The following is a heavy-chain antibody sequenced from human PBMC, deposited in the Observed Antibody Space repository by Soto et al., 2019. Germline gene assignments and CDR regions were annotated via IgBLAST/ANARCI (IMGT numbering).Heavy chain of an antibody. CDR3: ASQGPYYYDSSGYFDY. V-gene: IGHV4-30-4*01. CDR2: IYYSGST. J-gene: IGHJ4*02. CDR1: GGSISSGDYY. D-gene: IGHD3-22*01. Sequence: SETLSLTCTVSGGSISSGDYYWSWIRQPPGKGLEWIGYIYYSGSTYYNPSLKSRVTISVDTSKIQFSLKLSFVTAADTAVYYCASQGPYYYDSSGYFDYWGQGTLVTVSS.